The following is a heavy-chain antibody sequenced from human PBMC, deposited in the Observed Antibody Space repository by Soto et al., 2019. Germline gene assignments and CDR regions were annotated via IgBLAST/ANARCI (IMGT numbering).Heavy chain of an antibody. CDR3: ASGGAALDAFDI. V-gene: IGHV1-69*12. J-gene: IGHJ3*02. D-gene: IGHD3-3*01. CDR2: IIPIFGTA. Sequence: QVQLVQSGAEVKKPGSSVKVSCKASGGTFSSYAISWVRQAPGQGLEWMGGIIPIFGTANYAQKFQGRVXIXAXXFPSTAYMELSSLRSEDTAVYYCASGGAALDAFDIWGQGTMVTVSS. CDR1: GGTFSSYA.